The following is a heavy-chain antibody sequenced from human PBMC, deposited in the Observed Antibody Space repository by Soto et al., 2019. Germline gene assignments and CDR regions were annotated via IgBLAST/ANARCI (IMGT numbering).Heavy chain of an antibody. Sequence: QVQLVQSGAEVKKPGSSVKVSCKASVGTFSSYAISWVRQAPGQGLEWMGGIIAILGKANYAEKFQGRVTITADESTSTAYMELSSLRSEDTAVYYCARERGGAIIVGVTGTFDVWGQGTLVTVSS. J-gene: IGHJ3*01. CDR1: VGTFSSYA. D-gene: IGHD3-22*01. V-gene: IGHV1-69*01. CDR3: ARERGGAIIVGVTGTFDV. CDR2: IIAILGKA.